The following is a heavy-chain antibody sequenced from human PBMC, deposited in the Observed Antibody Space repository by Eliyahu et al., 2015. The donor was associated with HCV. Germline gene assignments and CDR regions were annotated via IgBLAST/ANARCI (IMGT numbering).Heavy chain of an antibody. CDR3: ARANWNYGRGYAMDV. J-gene: IGHJ6*02. CDR2: ITPSATRK. CDR1: GFTFXGYE. D-gene: IGHD1-7*01. V-gene: IGHV3-48*03. Sequence: EVQVVESGGGLVQPGGSLRLXCAASGFTFXGYEMSWVRQAPGKGLEWVSHITPSATRKYYVDSGKGRFTIARDDAKNSLYLQMNSLRAEDTAVYYCARANWNYGRGYAMDVWGQGTTVTVS.